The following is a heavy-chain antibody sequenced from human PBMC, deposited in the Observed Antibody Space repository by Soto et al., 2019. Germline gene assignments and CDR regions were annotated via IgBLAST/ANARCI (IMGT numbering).Heavy chain of an antibody. J-gene: IGHJ4*02. V-gene: IGHV3-33*01. Sequence: GGSLRLSCAASGFTFSSYGMHWVRQAPGKGLEWVAVIWYDGSNKYYADSVKGRFTISRDNPKNTLYLQMNSLRAEDTAVYYCARDSGVCSGYYYYFDYWGQGTLVTVSS. CDR1: GFTFSSYG. D-gene: IGHD3-22*01. CDR3: ARDSGVCSGYYYYFDY. CDR2: IWYDGSNK.